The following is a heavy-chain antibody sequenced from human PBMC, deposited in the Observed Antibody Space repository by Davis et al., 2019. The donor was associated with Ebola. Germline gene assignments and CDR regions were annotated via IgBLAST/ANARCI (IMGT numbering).Heavy chain of an antibody. CDR2: FIPILGIT. D-gene: IGHD1-1*01. CDR3: ARAQFPTTSDH. CDR1: GGTFSSST. V-gene: IGHV1-69*02. Sequence: AASVKVSCKASGGTFSSSTINWVRQAPGQGLEWMGRFIPILGITDYTQKFLGRLTITADKSTNTAFMELSSLRSDDTAVYYCARAQFPTTSDHWGQGTLVTVSS. J-gene: IGHJ4*02.